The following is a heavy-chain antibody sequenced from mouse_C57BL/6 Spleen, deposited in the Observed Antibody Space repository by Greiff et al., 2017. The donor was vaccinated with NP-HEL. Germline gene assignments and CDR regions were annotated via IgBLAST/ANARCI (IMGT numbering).Heavy chain of an antibody. CDR3: TRVGGSSPFDY. CDR2: ISSGGDYI. J-gene: IGHJ2*01. Sequence: EVQVVESGEGLVKPGGSLKLSCAASGFTFSSYAMSWVRQTPEKRLEWVAYISSGGDYIYYADTVKGRFTISRDNARNTLYLQMSSLKSEDTAMYYCTRVGGSSPFDYWGQGTTLTVSS. V-gene: IGHV5-9-1*02. D-gene: IGHD1-1*01. CDR1: GFTFSSYA.